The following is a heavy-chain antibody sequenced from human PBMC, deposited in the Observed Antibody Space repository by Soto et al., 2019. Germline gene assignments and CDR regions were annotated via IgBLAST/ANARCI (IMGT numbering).Heavy chain of an antibody. CDR3: ARASPPYVDYVFYGMDV. CDR2: ISAYNGNT. Sequence: QVQLVQSGAEVKKPGASVKVSCKASGYTFTSYGISWVRQAPGQGLEWMGWISAYNGNTNYAQKLQGRVTMTTDTSTSTAYMELRSLRSDDTAVYYCARASPPYVDYVFYGMDVWGQGTTVTVSS. D-gene: IGHD4-17*01. J-gene: IGHJ6*02. CDR1: GYTFTSYG. V-gene: IGHV1-18*01.